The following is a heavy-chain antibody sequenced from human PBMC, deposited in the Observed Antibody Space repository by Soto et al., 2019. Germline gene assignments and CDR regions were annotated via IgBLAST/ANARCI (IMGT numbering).Heavy chain of an antibody. D-gene: IGHD3-3*01. CDR3: ARDMKDDFWSGSNPVDY. V-gene: IGHV1-46*01. J-gene: IGHJ4*02. CDR2: INPSGGST. Sequence: ASVKVSCKASGYTFTSYYMHWVRQAPGQGLEWMGIINPSGGSTTYAQKFQGRVTMTRDTSTSTVYMELSSLRSEDTAVYYCARDMKDDFWSGSNPVDYWGQGTLVTVSS. CDR1: GYTFTSYY.